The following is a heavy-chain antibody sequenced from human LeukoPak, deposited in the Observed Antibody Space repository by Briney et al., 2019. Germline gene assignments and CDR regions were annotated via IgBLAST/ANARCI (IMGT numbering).Heavy chain of an antibody. CDR2: IKQDGSEK. CDR1: GFTFSSYW. Sequence: PGGSLRLSCAASGFTFSSYWMSWVRQAPGKGLEWVANIKQDGSEKYYVDSVKGRFTISRDNAKNSLYLQMNSLRAEDTAVYYCARDFVPSTVNHYYDSSGPGYWGQGTLVTVSS. J-gene: IGHJ4*02. CDR3: ARDFVPSTVNHYYDSSGPGY. D-gene: IGHD3-22*01. V-gene: IGHV3-7*01.